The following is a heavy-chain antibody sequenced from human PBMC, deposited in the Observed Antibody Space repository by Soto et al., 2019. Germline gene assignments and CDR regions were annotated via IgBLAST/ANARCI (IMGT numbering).Heavy chain of an antibody. CDR1: GGSISSHDW. J-gene: IGHJ6*02. CDR3: AKHHDYNNYYGPMDV. Sequence: ETLSLTCAVSGGSISSHDWWTWVRQPPGKGLEWIGESHQSGNTNYNSSLESRVTISVDTSKNQFSLKLSSVTAADTAMYYCAKHHDYNNYYGPMDVWGQGTTVTVSS. V-gene: IGHV4-4*02. CDR2: SHQSGNT. D-gene: IGHD4-4*01.